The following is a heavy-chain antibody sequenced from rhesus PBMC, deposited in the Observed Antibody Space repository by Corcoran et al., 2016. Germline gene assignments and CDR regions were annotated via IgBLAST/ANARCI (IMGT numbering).Heavy chain of an antibody. CDR1: GGSISSNY. J-gene: IGHJ4*01. D-gene: IGHD2-15*01. CDR2: ISGSARRT. V-gene: IGHV4-173*01. Sequence: QLQLQESGPGLVKPSETLSLTCAVSGGSISSNYWSWIRQPPGKGVGWIGRISGSARRTHCNHTPKSRVTISTDTTKNQFSLKRSSVTTADTAVYYCARGSISDYWGQGVLVTVSS. CDR3: ARGSISDY.